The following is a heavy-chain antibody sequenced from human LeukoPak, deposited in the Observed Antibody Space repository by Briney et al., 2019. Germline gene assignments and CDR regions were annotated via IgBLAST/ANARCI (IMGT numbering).Heavy chain of an antibody. V-gene: IGHV3-15*01. D-gene: IGHD3-3*01. Sequence: GGSLRLSCAASGFTFSSYWMSWVRQAPGKGLEWVGRIKSKTDGGTTDYAAPVKGRFTISRDDSKNTLYLQMNSLKTEDTAVYYCTTEYDFWSGYPTIYYYYGMDVWGQGTTVTVSS. J-gene: IGHJ6*02. CDR2: IKSKTDGGTT. CDR3: TTEYDFWSGYPTIYYYYGMDV. CDR1: GFTFSSYW.